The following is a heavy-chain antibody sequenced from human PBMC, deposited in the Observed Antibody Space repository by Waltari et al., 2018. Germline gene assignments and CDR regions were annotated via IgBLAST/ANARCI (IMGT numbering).Heavy chain of an antibody. CDR1: GCPFNTSV. Sequence: EVQLLESGGGFVQPGGSLILPIAAFGCPFNTSVMNWVLQAPGKGLECVSSISVGVGIINYADSVKGRFTISRDNSQNTLCLQMNSLRAEDTAVYYCARGSGVDYWGQGTLVTISS. CDR3: ARGSGVDY. D-gene: IGHD7-27*01. J-gene: IGHJ4*02. V-gene: IGHV3-23*01. CDR2: ISVGVGII.